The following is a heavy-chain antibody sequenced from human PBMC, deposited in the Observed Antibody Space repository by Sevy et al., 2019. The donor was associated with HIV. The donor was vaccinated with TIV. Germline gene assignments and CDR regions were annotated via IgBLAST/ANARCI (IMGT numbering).Heavy chain of an antibody. V-gene: IGHV3-7*01. CDR1: EFTFSSYW. J-gene: IGHJ6*02. CDR2: IKQDGSEK. Sequence: GGSLRLSCAASEFTFSSYWMSWVREAPGKGLEWVANIKQDGSEKYYVDSVKGRFTISRDNAKNSLYLQMNSLRAEDTAVYYCARSGGSYDYGMDVWGQGTTVTVSS. D-gene: IGHD1-26*01. CDR3: ARSGGSYDYGMDV.